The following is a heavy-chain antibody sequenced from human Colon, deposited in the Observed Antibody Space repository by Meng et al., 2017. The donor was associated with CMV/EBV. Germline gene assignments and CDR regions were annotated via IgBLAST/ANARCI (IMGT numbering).Heavy chain of an antibody. D-gene: IGHD3-3*01. V-gene: IGHV3-7*01. J-gene: IGHJ4*02. CDR1: GFIFGNSW. Sequence: GESLKISCVASGFIFGNSWMTWVRQAPGKGLEWVASIRQDGNQQFYLDSVRGRFTISRDNAKNSLYLQMNNLRPEDTALYFCAKDSGVETYYLDYWGQGTLVTVSS. CDR3: AKDSGVETYYLDY. CDR2: IRQDGNQQ.